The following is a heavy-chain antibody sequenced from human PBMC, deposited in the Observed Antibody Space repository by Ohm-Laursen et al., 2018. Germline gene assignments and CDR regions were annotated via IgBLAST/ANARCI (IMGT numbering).Heavy chain of an antibody. CDR1: GFTFSNYA. Sequence: SLRLSCAASGFTFSNYAMSWVRQAPGKGLEWVSTISGSGDSTNYADSVKGRFTISRDNAKNSLYLQMNSLRAEDTAVYYCARESMDSSGWRWGQGTLVTVSS. D-gene: IGHD6-19*01. J-gene: IGHJ4*02. CDR3: ARESMDSSGWR. CDR2: ISGSGDST. V-gene: IGHV3-23*01.